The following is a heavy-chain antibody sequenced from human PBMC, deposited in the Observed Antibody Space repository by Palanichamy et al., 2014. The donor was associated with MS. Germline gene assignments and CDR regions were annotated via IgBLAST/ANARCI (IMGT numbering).Heavy chain of an antibody. D-gene: IGHD3-10*01. CDR2: ISSSGERT. CDR3: ARERYDSGSFYDY. CDR1: GFTFSNYL. V-gene: IGHV3-64*01. J-gene: IGHJ4*02. Sequence: EVQLVESGGTSVQPGGSVRLSCAASGFTFSNYLMHWVRQAPGKGLEYVSAISSSGERTYYANSVKDRFIISRDNSKNTLSLQMDGLRPEDAGVYYCARERYDSGSFYDYWGQGTLVAVSS.